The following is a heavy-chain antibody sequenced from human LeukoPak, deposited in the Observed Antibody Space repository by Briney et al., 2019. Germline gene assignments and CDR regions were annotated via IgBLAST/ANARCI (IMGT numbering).Heavy chain of an antibody. CDR1: GFTFSNYA. CDR2: ISGSGGST. D-gene: IGHD2-15*01. Sequence: GGSLRLSCAASGFTFSNYAMTWVRQAPGKGLEWVSAISGSGGSTYYADSVKGRFTISRDNSKNTLYLQMNSLRAEDTAVYYCAKDEVAGPFDYWGQGTLVTVSS. CDR3: AKDEVAGPFDY. V-gene: IGHV3-23*01. J-gene: IGHJ4*02.